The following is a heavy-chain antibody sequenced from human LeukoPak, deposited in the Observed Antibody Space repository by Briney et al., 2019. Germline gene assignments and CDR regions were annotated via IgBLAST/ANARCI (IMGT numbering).Heavy chain of an antibody. CDR2: IYYSGST. D-gene: IGHD3-10*01. J-gene: IGHJ4*02. Sequence: SETLSLTCTVSGGSISSSSYYWGWIRQPPGKGLEWIGSIYYSGSTYYNPSLKSRVTISVDTSKNQFSLKLSSVTAADTAVYYCAREVVRGVIGYWGQGTLVTVSS. V-gene: IGHV4-39*07. CDR3: AREVVRGVIGY. CDR1: GGSISSSSYY.